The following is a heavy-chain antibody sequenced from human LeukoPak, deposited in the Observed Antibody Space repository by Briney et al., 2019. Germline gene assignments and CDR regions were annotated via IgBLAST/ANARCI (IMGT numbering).Heavy chain of an antibody. Sequence: GASVKVSCKASGYTFTSYGISWVRQAPGQGLEWMGWISAYNGNTNYAQKLQGRVTMTTDTSTSTAYMELRSLRSDDTAVYYCARELPPTYSSDPQPRNWFDPWGQGTLVTVSS. J-gene: IGHJ5*02. CDR3: ARELPPTYSSDPQPRNWFDP. D-gene: IGHD6-19*01. CDR2: ISAYNGNT. V-gene: IGHV1-18*01. CDR1: GYTFTSYG.